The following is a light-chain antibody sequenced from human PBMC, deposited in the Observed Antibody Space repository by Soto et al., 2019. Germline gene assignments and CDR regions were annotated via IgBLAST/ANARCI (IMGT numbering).Light chain of an antibody. J-gene: IGKJ4*01. CDR1: QSISSY. Sequence: DIQMTQSPSSLSASVGDRVTITCRASQSISSYLKWYQQKPGKAPKLLIYAASNLQSGVPSRFSGSASRQEITLNSSSVHPEDFATSYRQPSYSTPRTFGDGTNVEIK. CDR2: AAS. CDR3: QPSYSTPRT. V-gene: IGKV1-39*01.